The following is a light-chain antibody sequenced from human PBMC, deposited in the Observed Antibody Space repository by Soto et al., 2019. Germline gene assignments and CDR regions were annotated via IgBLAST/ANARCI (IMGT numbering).Light chain of an antibody. J-gene: IGKJ3*01. Sequence: EVVMTQSPATLSVSPGERVTLSCRASESVHRNLAWYQQKPGQGPSLLIYYASTRATGVPDRFTGSGSGTEFTLTISSLQSEDFGVYLCQHYSNWPPTFGPGTEVEIK. CDR3: QHYSNWPPT. CDR1: ESVHRN. CDR2: YAS. V-gene: IGKV3-15*01.